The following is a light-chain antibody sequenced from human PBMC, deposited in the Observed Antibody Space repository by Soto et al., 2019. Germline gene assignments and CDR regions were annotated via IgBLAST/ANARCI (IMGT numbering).Light chain of an antibody. CDR2: EVS. Sequence: QSALTQPPSVSGSPGQSVTISCTGTSTDFVGYNRVSWYQQPPGTAPKLMIYEVSKRPSGVPDRFSGSKSGNTASLTISGLQAADEADYYCSSYTASGTLYVFGPGTKVTVL. V-gene: IGLV2-18*02. CDR1: STDFVGYNR. J-gene: IGLJ1*01. CDR3: SSYTASGTLYV.